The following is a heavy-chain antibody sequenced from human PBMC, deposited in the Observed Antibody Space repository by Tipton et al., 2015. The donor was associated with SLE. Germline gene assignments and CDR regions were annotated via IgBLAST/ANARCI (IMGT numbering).Heavy chain of an antibody. V-gene: IGHV3-48*01. CDR3: VKDHPVASY. CDR2: ISSRSSGI. J-gene: IGHJ4*02. CDR1: GLSFSSSN. Sequence: GSLRLSCVASGLSFSSSNMNWVRQAPGKGLEWVSFISSRSSGIYYADSVKGRFTISRDNSRNTVYLQMNSLRPEDTALYYCVKDHPVASYWGQGTLVSVSS. D-gene: IGHD4-23*01.